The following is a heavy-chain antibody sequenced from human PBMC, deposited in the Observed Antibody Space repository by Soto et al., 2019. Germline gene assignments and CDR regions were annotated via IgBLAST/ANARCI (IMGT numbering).Heavy chain of an antibody. CDR2: IYYSGST. Sequence: SETLSLTCTVSGGSISSYYWSWIRQPPGKGLEWIGYIYYSGSTNYIPSLKSRVTISVDTSKNQFSLELSSVTAADTAVYYCARVRRDGYNYPSDAFDIWGQGTMVTVSS. J-gene: IGHJ3*02. V-gene: IGHV4-59*01. CDR1: GGSISSYY. CDR3: ARVRRDGYNYPSDAFDI. D-gene: IGHD5-12*01.